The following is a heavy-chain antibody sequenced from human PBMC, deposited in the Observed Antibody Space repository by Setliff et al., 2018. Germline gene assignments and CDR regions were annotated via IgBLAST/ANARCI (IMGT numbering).Heavy chain of an antibody. D-gene: IGHD6-19*01. CDR3: ARGPDLTAVGATYFYGMDV. CDR1: GGSVTESF. CDR2: MIVSGGA. V-gene: IGHV4-4*07. Sequence: SETLSLTCSVSGGSVTESFWSWIRQPAGRGLEWIGRMIVSGGADYNPSLKSRVTMSVDSPNNKFSLNLSSVSAADTAVYYCARGPDLTAVGATYFYGMDVWGQGATVTVSS. J-gene: IGHJ6*02.